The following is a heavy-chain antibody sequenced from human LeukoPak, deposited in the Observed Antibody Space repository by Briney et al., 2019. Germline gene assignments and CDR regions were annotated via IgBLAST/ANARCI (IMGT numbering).Heavy chain of an antibody. CDR2: ISSNGGST. CDR3: ARDPFYSSGWYSDY. D-gene: IGHD6-19*01. J-gene: IGHJ4*02. Sequence: PGGSLRLSCAASGFTFSSYAMHWVRQAPGKGLEYVSAISSNGGSTYYANSVKGRFTISRDNSKNTLYLQMGSLRAEDMAVYCCARDPFYSSGWYSDYWGQGTLVTVSS. CDR1: GFTFSSYA. V-gene: IGHV3-64*01.